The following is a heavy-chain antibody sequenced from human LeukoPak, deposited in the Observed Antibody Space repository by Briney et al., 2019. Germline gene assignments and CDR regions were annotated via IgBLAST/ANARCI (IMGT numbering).Heavy chain of an antibody. CDR3: ARATHLITVRGLPPRHWFDP. CDR2: FNFIGNT. J-gene: IGHJ5*02. Sequence: NTSETLSLTCAVYGGSFGGYSWSWIRQPPGKGRKCLGEFNFIGNTNYTPSLKSRLTISVDTSKNQFSLKLTSVTAADTAVYYCARATHLITVRGLPPRHWFDPWXQGTLVTVSS. D-gene: IGHD3-10*01. CDR1: GGSFGGYS. V-gene: IGHV4-34*01.